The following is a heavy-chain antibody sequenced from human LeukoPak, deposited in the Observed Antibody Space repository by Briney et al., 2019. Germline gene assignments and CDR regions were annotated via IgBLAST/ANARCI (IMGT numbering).Heavy chain of an antibody. V-gene: IGHV3-48*03. Sequence: GGSLRLSCAASGFSFSNYEMNWVRQAPGKGLEWISYITASSTTIYYADSVKGRFTISRDNAKNSLYLQMNGLRGEDTAVYYCARGPGGAYVTYYFDSWGLGTLVTVSS. J-gene: IGHJ4*02. CDR2: ITASSTTI. D-gene: IGHD3-16*01. CDR3: ARGPGGAYVTYYFDS. CDR1: GFSFSNYE.